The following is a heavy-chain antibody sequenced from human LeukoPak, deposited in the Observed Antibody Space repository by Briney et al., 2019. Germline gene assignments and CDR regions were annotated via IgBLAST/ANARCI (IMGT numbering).Heavy chain of an antibody. Sequence: SETLSLTCTVSGGSISSGSYYWSWIRQPAGMGLEWIGRIYTSGSTNYNPSLKSRVTISVDTSKNQFSLKLSSVTAADTAVYYCAREKYYYDSSGYSPYWYFDLWGRGTLVTVSS. CDR3: AREKYYYDSSGYSPYWYFDL. CDR2: IYTSGST. D-gene: IGHD3-22*01. J-gene: IGHJ2*01. V-gene: IGHV4-61*02. CDR1: GGSISSGSYY.